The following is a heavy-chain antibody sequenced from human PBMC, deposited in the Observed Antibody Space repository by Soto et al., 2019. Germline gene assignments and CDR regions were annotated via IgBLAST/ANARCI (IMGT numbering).Heavy chain of an antibody. CDR3: ARDGGYDILTGYSQQYYFDY. CDR1: GGSISSYY. V-gene: IGHV4-59*01. Sequence: SETLSLTCTVSGGSISSYYWSWIRQPPGKGLEWIGYIYYSGSTNYNPSLKSRVTISVDTSKNQFSLKLSSVTAADTAVYYCARDGGYDILTGYSQQYYFDYWGQGTLVTVSS. J-gene: IGHJ4*02. CDR2: IYYSGST. D-gene: IGHD3-9*01.